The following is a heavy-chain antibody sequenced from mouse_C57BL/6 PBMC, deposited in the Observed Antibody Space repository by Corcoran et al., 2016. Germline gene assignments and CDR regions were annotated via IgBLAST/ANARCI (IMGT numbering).Heavy chain of an antibody. Sequence: EVQLQQSGPVLVKPGASVKMSCKASGYTFTDYYRNWVKQSHGKSLEWIGVINPYNGGTSYNQKFKGKATLTVDKSSSTAYMELNSLTSEDSAVYYCARSTAQATFAYWGQGTLVTVSA. J-gene: IGHJ3*01. D-gene: IGHD3-2*02. CDR1: GYTFTDYY. CDR3: ARSTAQATFAY. CDR2: INPYNGGT. V-gene: IGHV1-19*01.